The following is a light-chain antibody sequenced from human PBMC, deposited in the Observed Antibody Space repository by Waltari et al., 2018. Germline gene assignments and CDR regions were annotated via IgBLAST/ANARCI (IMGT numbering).Light chain of an antibody. Sequence: QAGLTQPPSVSKALRQTATLTCTGNSNNVGNEGAAWLQQHQGHPPKLLSYRNNNRPSGISERLSASRSGNTASLTITGLRPEDEADYYCSAWDSSLSAWVFGGGTKLTVL. J-gene: IGLJ3*02. CDR3: SAWDSSLSAWV. CDR2: RNN. V-gene: IGLV10-54*01. CDR1: SNNVGNEG.